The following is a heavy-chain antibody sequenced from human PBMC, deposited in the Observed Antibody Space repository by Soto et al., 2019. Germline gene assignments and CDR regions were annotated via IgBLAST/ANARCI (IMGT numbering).Heavy chain of an antibody. J-gene: IGHJ6*03. CDR1: GYTFTSYY. CDR3: DLTVIKQIYYYYYMDV. V-gene: IGHV1-46*01. CDR2: INPSGGST. Sequence: ASVKVSCKASGYTFTSYYMHWVRQAPGQGLEWMGIINPSGGSTSYAQKFQGRVTMTRDTSTSTVYMELSSLRSEDTAVYYCDLTVIKQIYYYYYMDVWGKVTTVTVSS. D-gene: IGHD4-17*01.